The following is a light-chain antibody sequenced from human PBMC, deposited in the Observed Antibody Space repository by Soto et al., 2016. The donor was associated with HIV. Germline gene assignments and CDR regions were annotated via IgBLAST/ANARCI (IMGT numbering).Light chain of an antibody. CDR2: GAS. CDR3: QQYKTYPLT. CDR1: QDINNY. J-gene: IGKJ4*01. Sequence: DIQMTQSPSSLSASVGDRVTITCRASQDINNYLAWFQQKPGKAPKSLIYGASTLQSGVSSKFSGIRSGTDFTLTISSLQPEDFATYFCQQYKTYPLTFGGGTKVQIK. V-gene: IGKV1-16*02.